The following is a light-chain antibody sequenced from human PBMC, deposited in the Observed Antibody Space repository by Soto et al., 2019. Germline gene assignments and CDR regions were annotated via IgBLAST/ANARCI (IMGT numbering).Light chain of an antibody. CDR2: DAS. J-gene: IGKJ4*01. CDR1: QSVSSY. CDR3: QQRSHWPPLLT. Sequence: EIVLTQSPATLSLSPGERATLSCTASQSVSSYLAWYQQKPGQAPRLLIYDASNRATGRPARFSGSGSGTDFTLTISSLEPEDVAVYYCQQRSHWPPLLTVGGETKVDIK. V-gene: IGKV3-11*01.